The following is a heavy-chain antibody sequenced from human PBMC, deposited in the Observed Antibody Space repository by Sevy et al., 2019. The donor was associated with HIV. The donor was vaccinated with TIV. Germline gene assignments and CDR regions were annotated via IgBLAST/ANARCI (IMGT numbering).Heavy chain of an antibody. CDR2: ISNSGTSM. Sequence: GGSLRLSYVASGFTFSSYEMNWVRQAPGKGLEWVSYISNSGTSMYYSDSVKGRFTISRDNARNSLYLQMNSLRAEDTAVYYCARDLPPSATTVAHFDCWGQGTLVTVSS. D-gene: IGHD4-17*01. CDR3: ARDLPPSATTVAHFDC. CDR1: GFTFSSYE. J-gene: IGHJ4*02. V-gene: IGHV3-48*03.